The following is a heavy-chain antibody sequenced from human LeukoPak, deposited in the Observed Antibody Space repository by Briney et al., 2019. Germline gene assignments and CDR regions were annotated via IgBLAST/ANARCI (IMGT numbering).Heavy chain of an antibody. D-gene: IGHD3-22*01. CDR2: INPNSGGT. J-gene: IGHJ5*02. V-gene: IGHV1-2*04. CDR1: GYTFTGYY. CDR3: ARAHSYDSSDNWFDP. Sequence: ASVKVSCKASGYTFTGYYMHWVRQAPGQGLEWMGWINPNSGGTNYTQKFQGWVTMTRDTSISTAYMELSRLRSDDTAVYYCARAHSYDSSDNWFDPWGQGTLVTVSS.